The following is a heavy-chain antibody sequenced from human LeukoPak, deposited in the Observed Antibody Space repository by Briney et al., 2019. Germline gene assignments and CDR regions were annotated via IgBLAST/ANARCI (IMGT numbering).Heavy chain of an antibody. CDR3: ARVAITMVRGVFFWFDP. J-gene: IGHJ5*02. CDR1: GYTFTGYY. Sequence: ASVKVSCKASGYTFTGYYMHWVRQAPGQGLEWMGWINPNSGGTNYAQKFQGRVTMTRDTSISTAYMELSRLRSDDTAVYYCARVAITMVRGVFFWFDPWGQGTLVTVSS. V-gene: IGHV1-2*02. D-gene: IGHD3-10*01. CDR2: INPNSGGT.